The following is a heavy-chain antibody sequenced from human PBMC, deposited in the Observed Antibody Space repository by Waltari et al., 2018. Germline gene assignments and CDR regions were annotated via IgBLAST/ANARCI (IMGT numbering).Heavy chain of an antibody. CDR2: IKEDGTEE. CDR1: GFTFVNYW. Sequence: EVQLVESGGGLVQHGGSLRLSCTASGFTFVNYWMSWVRQAPGKGLQWVAYIKEDGTEESYLDSLKGRFTISRDDAKNSLHLQMNSLRVEDTAIYYCARVSKGIHFDYWGQGTLVTVSS. CDR3: ARVSKGIHFDY. V-gene: IGHV3-7*04. J-gene: IGHJ4*02.